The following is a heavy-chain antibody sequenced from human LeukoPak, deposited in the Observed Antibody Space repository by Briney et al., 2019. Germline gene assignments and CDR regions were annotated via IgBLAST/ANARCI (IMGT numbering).Heavy chain of an antibody. CDR2: INPNSGGT. V-gene: IGHV1-2*02. D-gene: IGHD3-3*01. Sequence: ASVKVSCKASGYTFTGYYMHWVRQAPGQGLEWMGWINPNSGGTNYAQKFQGRVTMTRDTSISTAYMELSRLRSDDTAVYYCARGVSYDFWSGYYTFDYWGQGTLVTVSS. J-gene: IGHJ4*02. CDR3: ARGVSYDFWSGYYTFDY. CDR1: GYTFTGYY.